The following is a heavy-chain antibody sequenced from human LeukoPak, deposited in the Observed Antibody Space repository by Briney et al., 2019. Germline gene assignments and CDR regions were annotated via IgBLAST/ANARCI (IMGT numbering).Heavy chain of an antibody. J-gene: IGHJ5*02. V-gene: IGHV4-59*08. CDR3: ARVTKPLVVVTA. CDR1: GGSISSYY. Sequence: SETLSLTCTVSGGSISSYYWSWIRQPPGKGLEWIGYVFYSGSTYYNPSLKSRVSISVDRSKNQFSLNPRSVTAADAAVYYCARVTKPLVVVTAWGQGTLVTVSS. CDR2: VFYSGST. D-gene: IGHD2-21*02.